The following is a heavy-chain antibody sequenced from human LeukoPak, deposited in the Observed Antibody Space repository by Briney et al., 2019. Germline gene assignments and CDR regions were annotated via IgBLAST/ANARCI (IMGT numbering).Heavy chain of an antibody. J-gene: IGHJ4*02. D-gene: IGHD5-18*01. V-gene: IGHV3-20*01. CDR2: INWNGGST. Sequence: GGSLRLSCAASGFTFDDHGMNWVRQAPGKGLEWVSGINWNGGSTFYADSVKGRFTISRDNAKNALYLQMNSLTAEDTALYHCARDRSYGSFDYWGQGTQVTVSS. CDR1: GFTFDDHG. CDR3: ARDRSYGSFDY.